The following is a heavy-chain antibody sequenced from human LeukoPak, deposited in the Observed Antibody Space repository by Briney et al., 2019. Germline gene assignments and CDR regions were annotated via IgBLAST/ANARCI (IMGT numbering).Heavy chain of an antibody. Sequence: GRSPRTHYADSVKGPFTISGDTSKNTLYMQRNSLKVEDPAVYYCARVNSGYGTGWYGGDGYWGQGTLVTVSS. CDR3: ARVNSGYGTGWYGGDGY. J-gene: IGHJ4*02. V-gene: IGHV3-23*01. CDR2: GRSPRT. D-gene: IGHD6-19*01.